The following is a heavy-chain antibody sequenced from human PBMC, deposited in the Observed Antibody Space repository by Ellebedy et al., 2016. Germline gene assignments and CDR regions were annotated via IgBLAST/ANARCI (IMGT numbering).Heavy chain of an antibody. J-gene: IGHJ5*02. CDR3: ARVQVVITTYWFDP. CDR1: GYTFTTFS. D-gene: IGHD3-22*01. CDR2: VNTFSGNT. Sequence: ASVKVSCXASGYTFTTFSITWVRQVPGQGLEWMGFVNTFSGNTKFAQKFQGRVSMTTDSSTHTAYMDLRSLRSDDTAVYYCARVQVVITTYWFDPWGQGTLVTVSS. V-gene: IGHV1-18*04.